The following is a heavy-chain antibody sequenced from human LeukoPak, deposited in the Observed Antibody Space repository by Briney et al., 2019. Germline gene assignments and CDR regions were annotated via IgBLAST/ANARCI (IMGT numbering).Heavy chain of an antibody. CDR2: INPSSGGT. CDR1: GYTFTGYY. Sequence: ASVKVSCKASGYTFTGYYMHWVRQAPGQGLEWMGWINPSSGGTNYAQKFQGRVTMTRDTSISTAYMELSRLRSDDTAVYYCARDFHGSGSSIPSDYWGQGTLVTVSS. D-gene: IGHD3-10*01. J-gene: IGHJ4*02. CDR3: ARDFHGSGSSIPSDY. V-gene: IGHV1-2*02.